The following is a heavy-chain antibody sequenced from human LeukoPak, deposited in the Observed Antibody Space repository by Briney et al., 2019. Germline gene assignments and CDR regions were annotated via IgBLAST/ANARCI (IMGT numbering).Heavy chain of an antibody. Sequence: GASVKVSCKASGYTFTGYYMHWVRQAPGQGLEWMGWINPNSGGTNYEQKFQGRVTMTRDTSISTAYMELSRLRSDDTAVYYCASLRIVVVPAAGGYYFDYWGQGTLVTVSS. J-gene: IGHJ4*02. CDR2: INPNSGGT. CDR1: GYTFTGYY. D-gene: IGHD2-2*01. V-gene: IGHV1-2*02. CDR3: ASLRIVVVPAAGGYYFDY.